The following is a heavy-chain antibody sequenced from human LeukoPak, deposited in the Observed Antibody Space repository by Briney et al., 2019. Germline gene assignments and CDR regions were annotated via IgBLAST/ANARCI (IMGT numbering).Heavy chain of an antibody. V-gene: IGHV3-53*01. CDR2: IYSGGST. CDR1: GFTVSSNY. J-gene: IGHJ5*02. D-gene: IGHD2-2*01. Sequence: PGGSLRLSCAASGFTVSSNYMSWVRQAPGKGLEWVSVIYSGGSTYYADSVKGRFTISRDNSKNTLYLQMNSLRAENTAVYYCAREYSDIVVVPAANWFDPWGQGTLVTVSS. CDR3: AREYSDIVVVPAANWFDP.